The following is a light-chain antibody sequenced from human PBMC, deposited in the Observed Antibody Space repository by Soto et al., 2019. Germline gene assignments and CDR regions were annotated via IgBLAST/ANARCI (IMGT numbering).Light chain of an antibody. Sequence: EIVLTQSPATLSSSPGETATLSCRASQYVGTRLAWYQHKPGQAPRLLIYYLSKRATGLPARFSGSGSGTDFTLTISSLAPEDFAVYYCQQRSSWPITFGQGTRLEIK. V-gene: IGKV3-11*01. CDR3: QQRSSWPIT. J-gene: IGKJ5*01. CDR1: QYVGTR. CDR2: YLS.